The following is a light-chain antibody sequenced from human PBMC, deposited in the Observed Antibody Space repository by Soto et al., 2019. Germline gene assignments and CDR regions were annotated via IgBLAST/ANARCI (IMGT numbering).Light chain of an antibody. J-gene: IGKJ1*01. CDR1: PTINNW. V-gene: IGKV1-5*01. CDR2: DVS. CDR3: QQYHTFWT. Sequence: DIQMTQSPSTLSASVGDRVTITCRASPTINNWLAWYQQKPGKAPELLIYDVSTLKSGVPSRFSGSGSGTEFTLTISSLQPDDSATYYCQQYHTFWTFGQGTKVDIK.